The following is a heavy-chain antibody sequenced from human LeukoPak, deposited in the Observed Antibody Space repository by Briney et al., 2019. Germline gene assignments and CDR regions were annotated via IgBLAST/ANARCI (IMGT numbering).Heavy chain of an antibody. CDR2: ISYDGSNK. J-gene: IGHJ4*02. CDR1: GFTFSSYA. V-gene: IGHV3-30-3*01. D-gene: IGHD3-9*01. CDR3: ARVTVTIFTRNLHFDY. Sequence: QPGRSLRLSCAASGFTFSSYAMHWVRQAPGKGLEWVAVISYDGSNKYYADSVKGRFTISRDNSKNTLYLQMNSLRAEDTAVYYCARVTVTIFTRNLHFDYWGQGTLVTVSS.